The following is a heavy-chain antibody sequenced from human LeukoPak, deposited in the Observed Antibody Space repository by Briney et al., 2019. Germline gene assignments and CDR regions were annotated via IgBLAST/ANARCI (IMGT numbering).Heavy chain of an antibody. CDR2: IIPIFGTA. D-gene: IGHD2-15*01. CDR1: GGTFSSYA. J-gene: IGHJ4*02. CDR3: ATLCSGGFCYVDY. V-gene: IGHV1-69*06. Sequence: ASVKVSCTASGGTFSSYAISWVRQAPGQGLEWMGGIIPIFGTANYAQKFQGRVTITADKSTTTVFMELSSLRSEDTAVYYCATLCSGGFCYVDYWGQGILVTVSS.